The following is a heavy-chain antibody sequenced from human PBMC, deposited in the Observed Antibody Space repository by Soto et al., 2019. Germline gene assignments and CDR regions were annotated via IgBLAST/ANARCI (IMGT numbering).Heavy chain of an antibody. J-gene: IGHJ4*02. CDR2: ISDTGGDT. V-gene: IGHV3-23*01. D-gene: IGHD3-16*01. CDR1: GFTFNYYD. CDR3: ATSSERLSLATLGGLTPLGFDY. Sequence: EAQLLESGGGLVQPGGSLRLSCVASGFTFNYYDVSWVRRPPGKGLEWVSTISDTGGDTYYGDSVKGRFAISRDKSRSTVFLQMHSLRVDYTALYYCATSSERLSLATLGGLTPLGFDYWGQGILVTVSS.